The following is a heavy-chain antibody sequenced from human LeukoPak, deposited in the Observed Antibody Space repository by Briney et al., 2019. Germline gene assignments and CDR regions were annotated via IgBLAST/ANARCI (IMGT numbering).Heavy chain of an antibody. J-gene: IGHJ5*02. CDR2: IYPGDSDT. D-gene: IGHD3-22*01. Sequence: GESLKISCKGSGYNFTDYWIGWVRQMPGKGLEGMGIIYPGDSDTRYSPSFQGQVTISVDKSLNTAYLQWTSLKASDSAMYYCARRLYYYEGSGYFLGWFDPWGQGTLVTVSS. CDR3: ARRLYYYEGSGYFLGWFDP. CDR1: GYNFTDYW. V-gene: IGHV5-51*01.